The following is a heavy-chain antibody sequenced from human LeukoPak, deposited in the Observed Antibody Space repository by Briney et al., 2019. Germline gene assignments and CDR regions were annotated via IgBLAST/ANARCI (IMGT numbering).Heavy chain of an antibody. V-gene: IGHV3-33*01. Sequence: GGSLRLSCAASGFTFNSYDMHWVRQAPGKGLEWVAVIWYDGSNKYYADSVKGRFTISRDNSKNTLYLQMNSLRAEDTAVYYCARKVEGYFDYWGQGTLVTVSS. CDR2: IWYDGSNK. CDR3: ARKVEGYFDY. D-gene: IGHD2-15*01. J-gene: IGHJ4*02. CDR1: GFTFNSYD.